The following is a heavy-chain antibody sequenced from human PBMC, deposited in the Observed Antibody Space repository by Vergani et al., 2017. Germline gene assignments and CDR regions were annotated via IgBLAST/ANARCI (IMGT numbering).Heavy chain of an antibody. CDR2: ISWNSNSI. V-gene: IGHV3-9*02. J-gene: IGHJ4*02. D-gene: IGHD1-14*01. CDR3: ASEFTGREY. CDR1: GFTSAGYA. Sequence: EVQLEESGGGLVLPGRSLRLSCVASGFTSAGYAMHWVRQAPGKGLEWVSGISWNSNSIGYADSVKGRFTISRDNAKNSLYLQMNSLRAEDTAVYYCASEFTGREYWGQGTLVTVSS.